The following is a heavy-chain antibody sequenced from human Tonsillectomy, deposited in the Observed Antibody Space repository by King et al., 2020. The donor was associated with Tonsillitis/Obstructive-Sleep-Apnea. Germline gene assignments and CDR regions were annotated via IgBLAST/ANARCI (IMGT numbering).Heavy chain of an antibody. V-gene: IGHV3-21*01. CDR1: GFTFSSYS. J-gene: IGHJ3*02. Sequence: VQLVESGGGLVKPGGSLRLSCAASGFTFSSYSMNWVRQAPGKGLEWVSSISSSSSYIYYADSVKGRFTISRDNAKNSLYLRMNSLRAEDTAVYYCASHHVTGTTFSPAFDIWGQGTMVTVSS. CDR3: ASHHVTGTTFSPAFDI. D-gene: IGHD1-7*01. CDR2: ISSSSSYI.